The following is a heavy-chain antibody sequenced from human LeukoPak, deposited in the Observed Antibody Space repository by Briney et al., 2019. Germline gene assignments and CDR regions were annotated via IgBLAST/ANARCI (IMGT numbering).Heavy chain of an antibody. Sequence: PSETLSLTCTVSGGSISSYYWSWIRQPAGKGLEWIGRIYTSGSTNYNPSFKSRVTMSVDTSKNQFSLKLSSVTAADTAVYYCAGTRFLEWLYYFDYWGQGTLVTVSS. D-gene: IGHD3-3*01. CDR3: AGTRFLEWLYYFDY. CDR1: GGSISSYY. J-gene: IGHJ4*02. CDR2: IYTSGST. V-gene: IGHV4-4*07.